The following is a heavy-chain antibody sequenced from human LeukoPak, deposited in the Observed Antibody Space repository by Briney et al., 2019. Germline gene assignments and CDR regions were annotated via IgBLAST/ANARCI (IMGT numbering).Heavy chain of an antibody. CDR1: EFTFSTYC. CDR3: ARDFPTLSARVATSGY. J-gene: IGHJ4*02. CDR2: INADGINT. Sequence: PGGSLRLSCAASEFTFSTYCMHWVRQVPGKGLVWVSRINADGINTNYADSVKGRFTISRDNAKNTLYMQMNSLRAEDTAVYYCARDFPTLSARVATSGYWGQGTLVTVSS. V-gene: IGHV3-74*01. D-gene: IGHD6-19*01.